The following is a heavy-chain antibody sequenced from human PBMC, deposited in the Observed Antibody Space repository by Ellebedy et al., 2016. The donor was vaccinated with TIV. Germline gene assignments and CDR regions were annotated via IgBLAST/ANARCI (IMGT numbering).Heavy chain of an antibody. CDR2: IDPSDSYT. D-gene: IGHD3-3*01. Sequence: GESLKISXKGSGYSFTSYWISWVRQMPGKGLEWMGRIDPSDSYTNYSPSFQGHVTISADKSISTAYLQWSSLKASDTAMYYCANFWSGRKTHYYYYGMDIWGQGTTVTVSS. CDR1: GYSFTSYW. V-gene: IGHV5-10-1*01. CDR3: ANFWSGRKTHYYYYGMDI. J-gene: IGHJ6*02.